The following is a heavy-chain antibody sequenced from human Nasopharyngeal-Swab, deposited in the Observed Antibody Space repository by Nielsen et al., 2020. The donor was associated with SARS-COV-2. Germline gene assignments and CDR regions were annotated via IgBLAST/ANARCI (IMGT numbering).Heavy chain of an antibody. CDR3: AREGENDSSGYFSDAFDI. J-gene: IGHJ3*02. Sequence: GESLKISCAASGFTFSSYEMNWVRQAPGKGLEWVSYISSSGSTIYYADSVEGRFTISRDNAKNSLYLQMNSLRAEDTAVYYCAREGENDSSGYFSDAFDIWGQGTMVTVSS. V-gene: IGHV3-48*03. D-gene: IGHD3-22*01. CDR2: ISSSGSTI. CDR1: GFTFSSYE.